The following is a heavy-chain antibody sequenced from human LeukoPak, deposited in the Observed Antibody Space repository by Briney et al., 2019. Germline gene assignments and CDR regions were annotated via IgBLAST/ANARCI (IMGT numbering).Heavy chain of an antibody. J-gene: IGHJ4*02. CDR1: GFTVRNNY. Sequence: GGSLRLSCAASGFTVRNNYMSWVRQAPGKGLEWVSVIYSGGSTYYADSVKGRFTISRDNSKNTRYLQMNSLRAEDTAVYFCATGERMVRGDGVDYWGQGTLVTVSS. CDR2: IYSGGST. D-gene: IGHD3-10*01. V-gene: IGHV3-66*01. CDR3: ATGERMVRGDGVDY.